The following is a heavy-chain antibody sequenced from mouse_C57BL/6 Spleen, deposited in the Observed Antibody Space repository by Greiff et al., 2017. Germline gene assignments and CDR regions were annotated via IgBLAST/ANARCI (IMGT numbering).Heavy chain of an antibody. CDR1: GYSFTDYN. Sequence: EVKLMESGPELVKPGASVKISCKASGYSFTDYNMNWVKQSNGKSLEWIGVINPNYGTTSYNQKFKDKATLTVDQSSSTAYMQLNSLTSEDSAVYYCARSGYQGYFDVWGTGTTVTVSS. V-gene: IGHV1-39*01. CDR3: ARSGYQGYFDV. D-gene: IGHD3-1*01. J-gene: IGHJ1*03. CDR2: INPNYGTT.